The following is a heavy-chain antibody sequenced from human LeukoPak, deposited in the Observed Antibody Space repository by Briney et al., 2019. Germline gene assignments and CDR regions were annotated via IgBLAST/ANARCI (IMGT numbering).Heavy chain of an antibody. Sequence: GGSLRLSCAASGFTFDDYAMHWVRHAPGKGLEWVSGISWNSGSIDYADSVKGRFTISRDNAKNSLYLQMNSLRAEDTALYYCAKPGHTAMVSPSWFDPWGQGTLVTVSS. D-gene: IGHD5-18*01. CDR2: ISWNSGSI. CDR1: GFTFDDYA. J-gene: IGHJ5*02. CDR3: AKPGHTAMVSPSWFDP. V-gene: IGHV3-9*01.